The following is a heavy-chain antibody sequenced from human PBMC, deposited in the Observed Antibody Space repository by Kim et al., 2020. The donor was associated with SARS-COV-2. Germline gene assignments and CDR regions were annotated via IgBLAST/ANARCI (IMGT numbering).Heavy chain of an antibody. CDR2: IYYSGST. D-gene: IGHD3-3*01. J-gene: IGHJ5*02. CDR1: GGSISSYY. Sequence: SETLSLTCTVSGGSISSYYWSWIRQPPGKGLEWIGYIYYSGSTNYNPSLKSRVTISVDTSKNQFSLKLSSVTAADTAVYYCARGGPPPFGTDNWFDPWGQGTLVTVSS. V-gene: IGHV4-59*13. CDR3: ARGGPPPFGTDNWFDP.